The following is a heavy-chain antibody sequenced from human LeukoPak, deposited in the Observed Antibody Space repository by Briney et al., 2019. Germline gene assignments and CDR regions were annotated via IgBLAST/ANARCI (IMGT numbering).Heavy chain of an antibody. CDR3: ARQRSVYYYGSGPAYDAFDI. Sequence: GESLKISCKGSGYSFTSYWIGWVRQMPGKGLEWMGIIYPGDSDTRYSPSFQGQVTISADKSISTAYLQWSSLKASDTAMYYCARQRSVYYYGSGPAYDAFDIWGQGTMVTVSS. D-gene: IGHD3-10*01. CDR2: IYPGDSDT. J-gene: IGHJ3*02. V-gene: IGHV5-51*01. CDR1: GYSFTSYW.